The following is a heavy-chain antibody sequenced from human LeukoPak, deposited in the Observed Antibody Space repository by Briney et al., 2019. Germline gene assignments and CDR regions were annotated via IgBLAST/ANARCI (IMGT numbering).Heavy chain of an antibody. J-gene: IGHJ5*02. Sequence: PSETLSLTCTVSGGSISSYCWSWIRQPPGKGLEWIGYIYYSGSTNYNPSLKSRVTISVDTSKNQFSLKLSSVTAADTAVYYCARDGCSGGSCYRGGFDPWGQGTLVTVS. CDR3: ARDGCSGGSCYRGGFDP. CDR1: GGSISSYC. CDR2: IYYSGST. D-gene: IGHD2-15*01. V-gene: IGHV4-59*01.